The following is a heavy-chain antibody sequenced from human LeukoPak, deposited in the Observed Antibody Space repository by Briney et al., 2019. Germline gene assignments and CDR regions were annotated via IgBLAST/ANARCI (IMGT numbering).Heavy chain of an antibody. CDR1: GYSISSGYY. J-gene: IGHJ3*02. Sequence: PSETLSLTCAVSGYSISSGYYWGWIRQPPGKGLEWVANIKQDGSEKYYVDSVKGRFTISRDNAKNSLYLQMNSLRAEDTAVYYCARDGGAATHDAFDIWGQGTMVTVSS. CDR2: IKQDGSEK. D-gene: IGHD2-15*01. CDR3: ARDGGAATHDAFDI. V-gene: IGHV3-7*01.